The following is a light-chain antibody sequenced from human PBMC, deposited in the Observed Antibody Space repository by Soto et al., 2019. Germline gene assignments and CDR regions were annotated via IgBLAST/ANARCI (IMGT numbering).Light chain of an antibody. CDR3: QQRYSTPYT. Sequence: DIQMTQSPSSLSASVGDRVTITCRASQSISSNLYWYQQKPGEAPKLLIYVASSMQSGVPARFSGSESGTYYKLTISSLQPNDFATYYCQQRYSTPYTFGQGTKLEIK. CDR2: VAS. J-gene: IGKJ2*01. CDR1: QSISSN. V-gene: IGKV1-39*01.